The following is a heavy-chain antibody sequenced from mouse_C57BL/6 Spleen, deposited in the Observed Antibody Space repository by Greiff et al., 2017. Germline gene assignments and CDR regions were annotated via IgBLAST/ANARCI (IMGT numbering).Heavy chain of an antibody. J-gene: IGHJ4*01. CDR3: ARGGAYSNYVGYAMDY. Sequence: DVKLVESGGGLVKPGGSLKLSCAASGFTFSSYAMSWVRQTPEKRLEWVATISDGGSYTYYPDNVKGRFTISRDNAKNNLYLQMSHLKSEDTAMYYCARGGAYSNYVGYAMDYWGQGTSVTVSS. CDR2: ISDGGSYT. CDR1: GFTFSSYA. D-gene: IGHD2-5*01. V-gene: IGHV5-4*03.